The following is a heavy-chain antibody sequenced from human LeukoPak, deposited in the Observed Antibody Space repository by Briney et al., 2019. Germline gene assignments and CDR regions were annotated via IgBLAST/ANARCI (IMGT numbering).Heavy chain of an antibody. J-gene: IGHJ1*01. Sequence: GGSLRLSCAASGFIFSGYGMHWVRQAPGKGLEWVALISHDESTKHYADSVKGRFTISRDNSKNTLYLQMNNLRVEDTAVYYCAKDRIVISFGDVSKHWGQGTLVTVSS. CDR3: AKDRIVISFGDVSKH. CDR1: GFIFSGYG. V-gene: IGHV3-30*18. CDR2: ISHDESTK. D-gene: IGHD3-10*01.